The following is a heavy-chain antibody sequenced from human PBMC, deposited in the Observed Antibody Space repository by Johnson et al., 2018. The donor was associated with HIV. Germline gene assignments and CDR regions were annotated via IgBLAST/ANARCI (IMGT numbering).Heavy chain of an antibody. D-gene: IGHD3-10*01. V-gene: IGHV3-64*04. CDR1: GFTFSSYA. J-gene: IGHJ3*02. CDR2: ISSSGGRT. CDR3: ARDRLWFGESDAFDI. Sequence: QMLLVESGGGLVQPGGSLRLSCTASGFTFSSYAMHWVRQAPGKGLEYVSAISSSGGRTYYADSVKGRFTISRDNAKNSLYLQMNSLRAEDTAVYYCARDRLWFGESDAFDIWGQGTMVTVSS.